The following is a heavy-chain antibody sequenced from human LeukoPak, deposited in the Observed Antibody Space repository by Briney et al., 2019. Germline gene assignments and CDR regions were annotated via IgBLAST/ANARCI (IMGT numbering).Heavy chain of an antibody. D-gene: IGHD2-21*01. J-gene: IGHJ4*02. CDR3: ATDHYSSLNN. V-gene: IGHV3-15*07. CDR2: IQSKKDGETT. Sequence: PGGSLRLSCSVSSFAFSVTWMNWVRQAPGKGLEWVGLIQSKKDGETTDYAAPVKGRFTISRDDSKSMVYLQMDSLKMEDTALYFCATDHYSSLNNWGQGTLVNVS. CDR1: SFAFSVTW.